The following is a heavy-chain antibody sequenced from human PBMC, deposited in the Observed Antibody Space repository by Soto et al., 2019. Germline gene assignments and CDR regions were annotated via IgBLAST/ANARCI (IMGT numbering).Heavy chain of an antibody. Sequence: SETLSLTCTVSGDSISKYYWSWIRQPPGKGLEWIGYIYYSGSTNYNPSPKSRVTISVDTSKKQFSLKLSSVTAADTAVYYCARAMTTVTSLDYWGQGTLVTVSS. D-gene: IGHD4-17*01. CDR3: ARAMTTVTSLDY. V-gene: IGHV4-59*01. CDR1: GDSISKYY. J-gene: IGHJ4*02. CDR2: IYYSGST.